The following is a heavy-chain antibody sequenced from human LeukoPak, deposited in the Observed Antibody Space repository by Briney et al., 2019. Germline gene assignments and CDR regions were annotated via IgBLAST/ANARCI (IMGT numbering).Heavy chain of an antibody. V-gene: IGHV5-51*01. Sequence: GESLKISCKGSGYSFTSYWIGWVRQMPGKGLEWMGIIYPHDSDTRYSPSFQGQVTISADKSISTAYVQWNRLKASDTAMYYCARRSSSSWLIDYWGQGTLVTVSS. CDR3: ARRSSSSWLIDY. J-gene: IGHJ4*02. CDR2: IYPHDSDT. CDR1: GYSFTSYW. D-gene: IGHD2-2*01.